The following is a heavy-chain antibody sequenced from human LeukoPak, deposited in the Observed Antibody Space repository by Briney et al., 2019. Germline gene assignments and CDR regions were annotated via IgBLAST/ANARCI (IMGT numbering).Heavy chain of an antibody. Sequence: GGSLRLSCAASGFTFSSYGMSWVRQAPGKGLEWVSAISGSGGSTYYADSVKGRFTISRDNSKNTLYLQMNSLRAEDTAVYYCARDRFEGNEDYYMDVWGKGTTVTVSS. V-gene: IGHV3-23*01. D-gene: IGHD1-1*01. J-gene: IGHJ6*03. CDR2: ISGSGGST. CDR1: GFTFSSYG. CDR3: ARDRFEGNEDYYMDV.